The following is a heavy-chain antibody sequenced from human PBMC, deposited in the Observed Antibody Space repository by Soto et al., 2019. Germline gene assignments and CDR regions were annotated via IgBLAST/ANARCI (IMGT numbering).Heavy chain of an antibody. Sequence: PSETLSLTCTVSAGSISSGRYYWSWIRQHPGKGLEWIGYISYSGSTYYNPSLKSRVTMSVDTSKNQFSLKLSSVTAADTAVYYCARDPGGGYYYYGMDGWGQGTTVTVSS. CDR3: ARDPGGGYYYYGMDG. CDR2: ISYSGST. D-gene: IGHD1-1*01. CDR1: AGSISSGRYY. J-gene: IGHJ6*02. V-gene: IGHV4-31*03.